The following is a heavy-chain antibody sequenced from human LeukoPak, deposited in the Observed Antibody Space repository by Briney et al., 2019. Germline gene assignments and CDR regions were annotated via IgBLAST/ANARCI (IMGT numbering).Heavy chain of an antibody. J-gene: IGHJ3*02. CDR1: GFTFITYA. D-gene: IGHD3-22*01. V-gene: IGHV3-23*01. Sequence: GGSLRLSCAASGFTFITYAMSWVRQAPGKGLEWVSAINSNGGSTYYADSVRGRFTISRDNSKNALYLQMNSLRAEDTAVYYCAKDYYYDSSGYSHDAFDIWGQGTMVTVSS. CDR3: AKDYYYDSSGYSHDAFDI. CDR2: INSNGGST.